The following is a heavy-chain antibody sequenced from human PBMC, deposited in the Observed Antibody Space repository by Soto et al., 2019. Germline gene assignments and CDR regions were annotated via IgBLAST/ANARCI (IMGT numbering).Heavy chain of an antibody. D-gene: IGHD3-10*01. Sequence: PSETLSLTCALHGGSFRGYYWSWIRQPPGTGLEWIGEINHSGGTNYNPSLTSRVSISVDASKNQFSLQLTSVTAADTAVYYCARLWSSNEGSSWGQGTLVTVSS. CDR3: ARLWSSNEGSS. J-gene: IGHJ4*02. V-gene: IGHV4-34*01. CDR1: GGSFRGYY. CDR2: INHSGGT.